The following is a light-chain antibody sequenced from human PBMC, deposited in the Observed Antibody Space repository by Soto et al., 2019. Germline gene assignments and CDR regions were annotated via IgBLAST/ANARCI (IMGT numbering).Light chain of an antibody. J-gene: IGKJ1*01. CDR2: GAS. CDR3: QQYGSSPPT. CDR1: QTVTSSY. Sequence: EIVLTQSPGTLSLSPGERATLSCRASQTVTSSYLAWYQQKPGQAPRLLIYGASNRATGIPDRLSGSGSGTDFTLTISRLEPEDFAVYYCQQYGSSPPTFGQGTKVEIK. V-gene: IGKV3-20*01.